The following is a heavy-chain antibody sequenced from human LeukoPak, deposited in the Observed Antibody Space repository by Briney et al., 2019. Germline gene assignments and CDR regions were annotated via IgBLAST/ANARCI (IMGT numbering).Heavy chain of an antibody. CDR1: GFIFNSFG. CDR3: AQDRYSSSWYVGY. Sequence: GGSLRLSCVASGFIFNSFGMHWVRQTPGKGLEWVAVISYDGSNKYYADSVKGRFTISRDNSKNTLYLQMNSLRGEDTAVYYCAQDRYSSSWYVGYWGQGSLVTVSS. CDR2: ISYDGSNK. J-gene: IGHJ4*02. D-gene: IGHD6-13*01. V-gene: IGHV3-30*18.